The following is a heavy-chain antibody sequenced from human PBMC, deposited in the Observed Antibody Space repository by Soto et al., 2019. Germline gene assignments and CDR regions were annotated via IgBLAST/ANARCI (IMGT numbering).Heavy chain of an antibody. CDR3: ARHRRGRNNRFDP. V-gene: IGHV4-39*01. D-gene: IGHD5-12*01. CDR2: IYYSGST. CDR1: GGSISSSSYY. J-gene: IGHJ5*02. Sequence: SETLSLTCTVSGGSISSSSYYWGWIRQPPGKGLEWIGSIYYSGSTYYNPSLKSRVTISVDTSKNQFSLKLSSVTAADPAVYFCARHRRGRNNRFDPWPQGTLVTVSS.